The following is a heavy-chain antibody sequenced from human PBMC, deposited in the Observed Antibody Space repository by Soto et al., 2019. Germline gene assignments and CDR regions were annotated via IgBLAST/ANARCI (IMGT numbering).Heavy chain of an antibody. CDR3: ASNLELRGSYYSNYDMHX. Sequence: SVKVSCKASGYTFTDYYMHWVRQAPGQGLEWMGFSNPNSGGTNYAQKFQGRVTMTRDTSISTAYMELSRLRSDDTAVYYCASNLELRGSYYSNYDMHXWGQVTRVTVS. CDR2: SNPNSGGT. D-gene: IGHD1-7*01. CDR1: GYTFTDYY. V-gene: IGHV1-2*02. J-gene: IGHJ6*02.